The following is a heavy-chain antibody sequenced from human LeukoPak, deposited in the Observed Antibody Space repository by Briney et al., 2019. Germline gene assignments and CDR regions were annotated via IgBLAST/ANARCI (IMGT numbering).Heavy chain of an antibody. CDR1: GFTFSNYS. CDR2: IKSKADGETI. V-gene: IGHV3-15*07. CDR3: STLTSRGLSGS. J-gene: IGHJ4*02. D-gene: IGHD1-20*01. Sequence: PGGSLRLSCAASGFTFSNYSMNWVRQAPGKGLEWVGRIKSKADGETIDYAAPVKGRFTFSRDDSKNMLYLQMNSLKSEDTAVYYCSTLTSRGLSGSWGQGTLVTVSS.